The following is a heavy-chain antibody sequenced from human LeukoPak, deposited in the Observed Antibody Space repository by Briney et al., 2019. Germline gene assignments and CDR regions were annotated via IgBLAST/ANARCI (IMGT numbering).Heavy chain of an antibody. CDR1: GYTFTRYG. Sequence: ASVKVSCKASGYTFTRYGISWVRQAPGQGLEGMGWISGYNGKTNYAQKIQGRVTMTTDTSTTTAYMELRSLRSDDTAVYYCARDRQMAPSDHWGQGTLVTVSS. CDR3: ARDRQMAPSDH. CDR2: ISGYNGKT. J-gene: IGHJ5*02. V-gene: IGHV1-18*01.